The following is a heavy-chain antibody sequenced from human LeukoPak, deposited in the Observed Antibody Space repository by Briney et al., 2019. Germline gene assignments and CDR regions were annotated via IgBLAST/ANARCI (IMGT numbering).Heavy chain of an antibody. CDR2: IYYSGST. Sequence: SETLSLTCTVSGGSISSGGYYWSWIRQHPGKGLEWIGYIYYSGSTYYNPSLKSRVTISVDTSKNQFSLKLSSVTAADTAVYYCARVKTQYCSGGSCYLYYYYYYGMDVWGQGTTVTVSS. J-gene: IGHJ6*02. V-gene: IGHV4-31*03. CDR3: ARVKTQYCSGGSCYLYYYYYYGMDV. CDR1: GGSISSGGYY. D-gene: IGHD2-15*01.